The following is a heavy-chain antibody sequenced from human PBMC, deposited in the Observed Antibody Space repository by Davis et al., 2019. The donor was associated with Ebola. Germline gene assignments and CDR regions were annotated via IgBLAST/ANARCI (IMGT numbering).Heavy chain of an antibody. D-gene: IGHD3-10*01. Sequence: AASVKVSCKASEYSFTAYYIHWVRQAPGQGLEWMGRINPYSGGASYARKFQGRVTMTRDTSISTAYMELSGLRSDDTAMYYCARLSFGEVGFDYWGQGTLVTVSS. CDR1: EYSFTAYY. V-gene: IGHV1-2*06. CDR2: INPYSGGA. CDR3: ARLSFGEVGFDY. J-gene: IGHJ4*02.